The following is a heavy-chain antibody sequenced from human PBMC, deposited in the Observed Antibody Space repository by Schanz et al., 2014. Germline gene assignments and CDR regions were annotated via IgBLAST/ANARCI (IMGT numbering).Heavy chain of an antibody. V-gene: IGHV1-69*04. D-gene: IGHD3-3*01. CDR3: ARGNTIFGVVILGWLDP. Sequence: QVQLVQSGAEVKKPGSSVKVSCKASGGTFGSHTISWVRQAPGGGLEWMGRIIPNVGITNYAPNFQGRVTITADKSTSTVYMELSSLRSEDTAIYYCARGNTIFGVVILGWLDPWGQGTLVTVSS. CDR1: GGTFGSHT. CDR2: IIPNVGIT. J-gene: IGHJ5*02.